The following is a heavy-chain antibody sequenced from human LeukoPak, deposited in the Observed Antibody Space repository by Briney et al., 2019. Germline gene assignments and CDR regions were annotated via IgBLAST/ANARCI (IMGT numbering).Heavy chain of an antibody. V-gene: IGHV3-23*01. D-gene: IGHD3-10*01. Sequence: GGSLRLSCEASGFIFRKYVMTWVRQAPGKGLEWVSGISNSDGSTYNADSVKGRFIISRDNSKNTLYLQMNSLRAEDTAVYYCARDYYESGSYGGISFDYWGQGTLVTVSS. CDR3: ARDYYESGSYGGISFDY. J-gene: IGHJ4*02. CDR2: ISNSDGST. CDR1: GFIFRKYV.